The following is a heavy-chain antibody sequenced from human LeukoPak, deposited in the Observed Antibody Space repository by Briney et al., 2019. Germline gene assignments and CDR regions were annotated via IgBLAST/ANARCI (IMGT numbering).Heavy chain of an antibody. CDR1: GGSISSYY. Sequence: SETLSLTCTVSGGSISSYYWSWIRQPPGKGLEWIGYINYSGSTNYNSSLKSRVTISVDTSKNQFSLKLTSVTAADTAVYYCARLPTIWGQGTMVTVSS. CDR3: ARLPTI. CDR2: INYSGST. V-gene: IGHV4-59*01. J-gene: IGHJ3*02.